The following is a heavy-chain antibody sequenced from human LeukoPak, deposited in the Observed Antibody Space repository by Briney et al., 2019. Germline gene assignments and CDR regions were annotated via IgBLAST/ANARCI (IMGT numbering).Heavy chain of an antibody. CDR2: INPSGGSA. D-gene: IGHD5-18*01. CDR3: ARTPTAMAHTLWDY. Sequence: ASVKVSCKASGYTFTSYYMHWVRQAPGQGLEWMGIINPSGGSATYAQKFQGRVTMTRDMSTSTVYMELSSLRSEGAAVYYCARTPTAMAHTLWDYWGQGTLVTVSS. V-gene: IGHV1-46*01. J-gene: IGHJ4*02. CDR1: GYTFTSYY.